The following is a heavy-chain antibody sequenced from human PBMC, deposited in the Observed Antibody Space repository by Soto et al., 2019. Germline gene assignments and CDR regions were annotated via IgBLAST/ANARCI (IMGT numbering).Heavy chain of an antibody. CDR2: IYYSGST. J-gene: IGHJ4*02. CDR1: GGSITSSYY. CDR3: ATIPATPILTAY. Sequence: SETLSLACTVSGGSITSSYYWGWIRQPPGKGLEWIGSIYYSGSTYYNPSLKSRVTISVDTSKNQFSLKLSSVTAADTAVYYCATIPATPILTAYWGQGTLVTVSS. D-gene: IGHD2-2*02. V-gene: IGHV4-39*01.